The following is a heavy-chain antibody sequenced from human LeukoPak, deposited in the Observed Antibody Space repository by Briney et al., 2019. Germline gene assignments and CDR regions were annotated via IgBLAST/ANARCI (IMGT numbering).Heavy chain of an antibody. CDR1: GFTFSIYA. Sequence: QPGGSLRLSCAASGFTFSIYAMNWVRQAPGEGPEWVSSISGSGGEIRYADSVKGRFTISRDNSQNTLYLRMNSLRVEDTAIYYCSKDLTTRSIGYFDYWGQGTLVTVSS. V-gene: IGHV3-23*01. CDR3: SKDLTTRSIGYFDY. J-gene: IGHJ4*02. CDR2: ISGSGGEI. D-gene: IGHD1-1*01.